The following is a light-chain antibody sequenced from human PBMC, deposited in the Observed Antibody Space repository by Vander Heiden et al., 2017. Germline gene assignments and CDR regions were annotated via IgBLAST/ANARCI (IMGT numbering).Light chain of an antibody. V-gene: IGLV8-61*01. CDR3: ALYMGSGIWV. Sequence: QTVVTQEPSFSVSPGGPVTLTCGLSSGSVSITYYPSRYQQTPGQTPRTLISNTTTRSSGVPDRFSGSILGNKAALTITGAQADDESDYYCALYMGSGIWVFGGGTKLTVL. J-gene: IGLJ3*02. CDR1: SGSVSITYY. CDR2: NTT.